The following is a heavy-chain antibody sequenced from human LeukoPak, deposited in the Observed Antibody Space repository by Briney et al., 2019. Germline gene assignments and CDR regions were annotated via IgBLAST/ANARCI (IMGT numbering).Heavy chain of an antibody. V-gene: IGHV4-59*01. D-gene: IGHD3-22*01. CDR1: GGSISSYY. CDR2: IYYTGST. Sequence: SETLSLTCTVSGGSISSYYWSWIRQPTGKGLEWIGYIYYTGSTNYNPSLKSRVTISVDTSKNQFSLKLSSVTAADTAVYYCASTSYYYDSSGSRLYYFDYWGQGTLVTVSS. CDR3: ASTSYYYDSSGSRLYYFDY. J-gene: IGHJ4*02.